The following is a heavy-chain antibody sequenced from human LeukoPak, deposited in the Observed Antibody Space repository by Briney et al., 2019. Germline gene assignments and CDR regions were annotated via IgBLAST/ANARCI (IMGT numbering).Heavy chain of an antibody. CDR3: ARHDSSGPYNAFDI. J-gene: IGHJ3*02. V-gene: IGHV4-34*01. CDR1: GGSFSGYY. Sequence: SETLSLTCAVYGGSFSGYYWSWIRQPPGKGLEWIGEINHSGSTNYNPSLKRRVTISADTSKNQFSLKLRSVTAADTAVYYCARHDSSGPYNAFDIWGQGTMVAVSS. D-gene: IGHD3-22*01. CDR2: INHSGST.